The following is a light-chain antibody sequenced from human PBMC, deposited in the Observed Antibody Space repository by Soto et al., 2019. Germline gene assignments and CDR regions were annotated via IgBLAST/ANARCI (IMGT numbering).Light chain of an antibody. Sequence: DIQMTQSPASLSASVGDRVTITCRASQSISSSLNWYQQKPGKAPKVLIYAASTLQSGVPSRFSGSGYGTDFTLTISSLQPEDFATYYCQQSYSSITFGQGTRLDIK. CDR2: AAS. CDR1: QSISSS. CDR3: QQSYSSIT. J-gene: IGKJ5*01. V-gene: IGKV1-39*01.